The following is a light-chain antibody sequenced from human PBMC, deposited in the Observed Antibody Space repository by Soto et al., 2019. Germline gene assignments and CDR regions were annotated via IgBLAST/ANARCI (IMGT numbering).Light chain of an antibody. J-gene: IGKJ1*01. V-gene: IGKV1-39*01. CDR1: QSFSVD. Sequence: EIQMAQSPSSLCACVGDGVSIXCRASQSFSVDFNWFQQKPGNAPKLMIYSASDLQPVGPSRFSGSGSATTFTRTISSLQPEDFAIYHGQQSYSPPWTFGQGTKVDIK. CDR2: SAS. CDR3: QQSYSPPWT.